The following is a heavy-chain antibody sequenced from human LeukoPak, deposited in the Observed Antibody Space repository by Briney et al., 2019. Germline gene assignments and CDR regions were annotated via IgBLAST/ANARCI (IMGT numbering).Heavy chain of an antibody. Sequence: GGSLRLSCAASAFSFRNYAMSWVRQAPGKGLEWVSAISGSGGSTYYADSVKGRFTISRDNSKNTLYLQMNSLRAEDTAVYYCAKGIDYGDYVLAYWGQGTLVTVSS. CDR1: AFSFRNYA. CDR3: AKGIDYGDYVLAY. D-gene: IGHD4-17*01. CDR2: ISGSGGST. J-gene: IGHJ4*02. V-gene: IGHV3-23*01.